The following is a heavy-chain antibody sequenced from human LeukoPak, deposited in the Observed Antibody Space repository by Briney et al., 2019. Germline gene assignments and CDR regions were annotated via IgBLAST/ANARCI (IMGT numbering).Heavy chain of an antibody. D-gene: IGHD5-12*01. CDR3: ATGVSGPIDS. V-gene: IGHV3-48*01. Sequence: PGGSLRLSCAASGFTFSSYAMSWVRQAPGKGLEWISYISSSSSTIYYADSVKGRFTISRDNANNSVNLQMNSLRAEDTAVYYCATGVSGPIDSWGQGTLVTVSS. CDR1: GFTFSSYA. J-gene: IGHJ4*02. CDR2: ISSSSSTI.